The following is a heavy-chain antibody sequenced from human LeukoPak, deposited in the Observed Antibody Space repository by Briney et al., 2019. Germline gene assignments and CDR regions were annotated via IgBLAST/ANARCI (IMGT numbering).Heavy chain of an antibody. J-gene: IGHJ3*02. CDR3: ARSKQQLVLGDAFDI. D-gene: IGHD6-13*01. Sequence: SETLSLTCTVSGGSVSSGNYYWSWIRQPPGKGLEWIGYVYYSGSTNYNPSLTSRVAISVDTSKNQFSLKLSSVTAADTAVYYCARSKQQLVLGDAFDIWGQGTMVTVSS. CDR1: GGSVSSGNYY. CDR2: VYYSGST. V-gene: IGHV4-61*01.